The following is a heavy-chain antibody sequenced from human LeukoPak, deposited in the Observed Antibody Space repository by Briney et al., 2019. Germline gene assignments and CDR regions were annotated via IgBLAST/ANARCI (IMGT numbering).Heavy chain of an antibody. CDR3: ARDSDDSSGYYYAGYDV. V-gene: IGHV4-4*07. CDR1: GGSISSYY. D-gene: IGHD3-22*01. CDR2: IYTSGNT. J-gene: IGHJ6*04. Sequence: SETLSLTCTVPGGSISSYYWSWIRQPAGKGLEWIGRIYTSGNTNYSPSFKSRVTMSVDTSKNQFSLKLSSVTAADTAVYYCARDSDDSSGYYYAGYDVWGKGTTVTVSS.